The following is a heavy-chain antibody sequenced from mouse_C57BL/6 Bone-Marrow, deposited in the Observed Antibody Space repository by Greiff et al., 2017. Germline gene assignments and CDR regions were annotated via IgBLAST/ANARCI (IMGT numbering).Heavy chain of an antibody. D-gene: IGHD1-1*01. Sequence: DVKLQESGGGLVQPGESLKLSCESNEYEFPSHDMSWVRKTPEKRLELVAAINSDGGSTYYPDTMERRFIISRDNTKKTLYLQMSSLRSEDTALYYCARLSYGSSSYYAMDYWGQGTSVTVSS. J-gene: IGHJ4*01. CDR2: INSDGGST. CDR3: ARLSYGSSSYYAMDY. CDR1: EYEFPSHD. V-gene: IGHV5-2*01.